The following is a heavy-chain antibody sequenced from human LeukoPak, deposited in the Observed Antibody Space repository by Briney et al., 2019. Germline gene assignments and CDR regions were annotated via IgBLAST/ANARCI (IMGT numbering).Heavy chain of an antibody. V-gene: IGHV3-30*18. Sequence: SLRLSCAASGFTFSNYGMHWVRQAPGKGLEWMALISYDGSNKYYADSVKGRFTISRDNSKNTLYLQMISLRAEDTAVYYCANYGSVSYFAYWGQGTLVTVSS. J-gene: IGHJ4*02. CDR3: ANYGSVSYFAY. CDR1: GFTFSNYG. CDR2: ISYDGSNK. D-gene: IGHD3-10*01.